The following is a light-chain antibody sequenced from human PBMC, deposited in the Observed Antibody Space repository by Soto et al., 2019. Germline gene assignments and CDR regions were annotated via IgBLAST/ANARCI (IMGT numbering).Light chain of an antibody. Sequence: EIVMTQSPATLSVSPGERVTLSCRASQSVSNNLAWYQQKPGQAPRRLIYGASTRATGIPARFSGSGSGTEFTLTLSSLQSEDFAVYYCQHYNNWPPWTFGQGTKVEIK. CDR2: GAS. CDR1: QSVSNN. J-gene: IGKJ1*01. CDR3: QHYNNWPPWT. V-gene: IGKV3-15*01.